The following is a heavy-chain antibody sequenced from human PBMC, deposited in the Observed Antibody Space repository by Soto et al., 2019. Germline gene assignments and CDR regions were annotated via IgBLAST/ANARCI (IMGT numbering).Heavy chain of an antibody. D-gene: IGHD6-13*01. Sequence: PGGSLRLSCAASGFTVSGNYMNWVHQAPGKGLEWVSVIYSGGSTYYADSVKGRFTISRHNSKNTLYLQMNSLRAEDTAVYYCARGPYSSSWLDYWGQGTLVTVSS. J-gene: IGHJ4*02. CDR1: GFTVSGNY. V-gene: IGHV3-53*04. CDR2: IYSGGST. CDR3: ARGPYSSSWLDY.